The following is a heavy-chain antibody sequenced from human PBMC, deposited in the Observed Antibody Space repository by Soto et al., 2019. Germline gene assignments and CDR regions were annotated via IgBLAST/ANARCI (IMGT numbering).Heavy chain of an antibody. J-gene: IGHJ5*02. Sequence: WGTLRLSCAASGFPFSSADMTWVRQAPGKGLERVSTIDGSGGTTYYADSVKGRFTISSDNSINTVFLQMNSPKADDTALYFCAKNSGWFNTWGQGALVTVSS. V-gene: IGHV3-23*01. CDR2: IDGSGGTT. CDR3: AKNSGWFNT. CDR1: GFPFSSAD. D-gene: IGHD3-10*01.